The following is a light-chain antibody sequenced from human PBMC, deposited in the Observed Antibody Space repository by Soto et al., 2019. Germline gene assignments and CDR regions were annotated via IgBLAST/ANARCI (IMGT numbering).Light chain of an antibody. CDR1: QSSYSS. V-gene: IGKV1-39*01. CDR2: AAS. J-gene: IGKJ2*01. CDR3: QQSYSAPYT. Sequence: DIQMTQSPSSLSASVGDRVTITCRASQSSYSSLNWYHQKPGKAPKLLIYAASNLQSGVPSRFSGSGSGTDFTLSISSLQPEDFATYYCQQSYSAPYTFGQGTKLEI.